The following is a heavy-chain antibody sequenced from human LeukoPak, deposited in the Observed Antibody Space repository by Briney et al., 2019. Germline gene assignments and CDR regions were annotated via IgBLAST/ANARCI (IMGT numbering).Heavy chain of an antibody. CDR2: IGSGSSSL. Sequence: GESLRLSCVASGFTFSSYTMNWVRQAPGKGLEWVSSIGSGSSSLYYADSVKGRFTISRDNSKNTLYLQMNSLRAEDTAVYYCAREPQTIMITFGGVIAPEYYFDYWGQGTPVTVSS. CDR3: AREPQTIMITFGGVIAPEYYFDY. CDR1: GFTFSSYT. D-gene: IGHD3-16*02. J-gene: IGHJ4*02. V-gene: IGHV3-21*01.